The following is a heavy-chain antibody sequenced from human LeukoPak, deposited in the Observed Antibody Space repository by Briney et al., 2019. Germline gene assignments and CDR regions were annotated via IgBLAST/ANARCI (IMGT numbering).Heavy chain of an antibody. CDR2: IWYDGSNK. CDR1: GFTFSSYG. J-gene: IGHJ4*02. CDR3: ARARSVDRIPFDY. D-gene: IGHD3-10*01. V-gene: IGHV3-33*01. Sequence: PPGRSLRLSCAASGFTFSSYGMHWVRQAPGKGLEWVAVIWYDGSNKYYADSVKGRFTISRDNSKNTLYLQMNSLRAEDTAVYYCARARSVDRIPFDYWGQGTLVTVSS.